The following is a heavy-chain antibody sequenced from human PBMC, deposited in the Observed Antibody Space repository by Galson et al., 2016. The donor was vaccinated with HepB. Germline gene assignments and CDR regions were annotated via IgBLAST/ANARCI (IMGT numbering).Heavy chain of an antibody. D-gene: IGHD1-26*01. J-gene: IGHJ5*02. Sequence: SVKVSCKASRGTLSNYAFNWVRQAPGQGLEWMGGIIPVLEKRNYAQKFQGRVTIIVDRSSTTASMELSSLKSEDTAIYFCALLSGSWRGFRWWFHPWGQGTLVTVSS. CDR2: IIPVLEKR. V-gene: IGHV1-69*10. CDR1: RGTLSNYA. CDR3: ALLSGSWRGFRWWFHP.